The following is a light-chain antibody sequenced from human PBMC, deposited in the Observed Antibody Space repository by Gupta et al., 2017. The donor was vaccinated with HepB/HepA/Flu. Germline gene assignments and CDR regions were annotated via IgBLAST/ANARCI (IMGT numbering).Light chain of an antibody. CDR1: ASDIGAYNY. J-gene: IGLJ1*01. CDR3: NSDTATNSPYV. CDR2: DVN. Sequence: SALTQPASVSGSPGPSITISFSGTASDIGAYNYVSWYQQRPGKAPKLILYDVNNRHSGVADRFSGSKFGSTAYLTIAGLQAEDEADYYCNSDTATNSPYVFGSGTTVTVL. V-gene: IGLV2-14*03.